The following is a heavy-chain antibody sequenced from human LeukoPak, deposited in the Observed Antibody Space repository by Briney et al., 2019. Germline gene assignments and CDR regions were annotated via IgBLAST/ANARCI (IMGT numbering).Heavy chain of an antibody. CDR1: GFTFSSYA. V-gene: IGHV3-23*01. Sequence: GGSLRLSCAASGFTFSSYAMSWVRQAPGKGLEWVSAISGSGGSTYYADSVKGRFTISRDNSKNTLYLQMNSLRAEDTAVYYCAKDALYCSGGSCSMFDYWGQGTLVTVSS. J-gene: IGHJ4*02. D-gene: IGHD2-15*01. CDR3: AKDALYCSGGSCSMFDY. CDR2: ISGSGGST.